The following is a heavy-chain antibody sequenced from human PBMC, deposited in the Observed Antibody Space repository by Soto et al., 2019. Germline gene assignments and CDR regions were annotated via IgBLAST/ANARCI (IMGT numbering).Heavy chain of an antibody. CDR2: IIPLFGTT. V-gene: IGHV1-69*01. CDR1: GGTFSSYA. Sequence: QLQLVQSGAEVKKPGSSVKVSCKVSGGTFSSYAINWVRQAPGQGLEWMGGIIPLFGTTNYAQRFQGRVTFTADESTITAYMELSSLRSEDTAVYYCARVVGSLDWSLGSPYGMGVWGQGTTVTVSS. D-gene: IGHD3-3*01. CDR3: ARVVGSLDWSLGSPYGMGV. J-gene: IGHJ6*02.